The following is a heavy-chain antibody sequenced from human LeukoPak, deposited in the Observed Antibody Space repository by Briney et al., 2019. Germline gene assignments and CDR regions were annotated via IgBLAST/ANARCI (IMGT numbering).Heavy chain of an antibody. J-gene: IGHJ4*02. CDR3: AKPRRALLWFGDPFDY. D-gene: IGHD3-10*01. CDR1: RFRFSTFP. Sequence: GGSLRLSCAASRFRFSTFPMGWVRQAPGKGLEWVSGISAGGETTFYADSVRGRLTISRDNSKNTLYLQMNSLRAEDTAVYYCAKPRRALLWFGDPFDYWGQGTLVTVSS. CDR2: ISAGGETT. V-gene: IGHV3-23*01.